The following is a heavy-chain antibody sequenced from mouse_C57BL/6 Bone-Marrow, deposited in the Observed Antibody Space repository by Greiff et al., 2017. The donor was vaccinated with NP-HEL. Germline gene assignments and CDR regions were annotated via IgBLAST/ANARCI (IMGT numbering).Heavy chain of an antibody. CDR2: INPNNGGT. J-gene: IGHJ2*01. Sequence: EVQLQQSGPELVKPGASVKISCKASGYTFTDYYMNWVKQSHGKSLEWIGDINPNNGGTSYIQKFKGKATLTVDKSSSTAYMELRSLTSEDSAVYYCARGICSSYFDYWGQGTTLTVSS. D-gene: IGHD1-1*01. V-gene: IGHV1-26*01. CDR3: ARGICSSYFDY. CDR1: GYTFTDYY.